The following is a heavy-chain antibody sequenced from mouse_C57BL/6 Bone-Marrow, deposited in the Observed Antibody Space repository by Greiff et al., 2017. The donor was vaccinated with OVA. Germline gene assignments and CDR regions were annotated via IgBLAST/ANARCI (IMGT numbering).Heavy chain of an antibody. Sequence: VQRVESDAELVKPGASVKISCKVSGYTFTDHTIPWMKQRPEQGLEWIGYIYPGDGSTKYTEKFKGKATLTADKSSSTAYMQLNSLTSEDSAVYFCASGGWLEYFDVWGTGTTVTVSS. D-gene: IGHD1-1*02. CDR3: ASGGWLEYFDV. CDR1: GYTFTDHT. V-gene: IGHV1-78*01. J-gene: IGHJ1*03. CDR2: IYPGDGST.